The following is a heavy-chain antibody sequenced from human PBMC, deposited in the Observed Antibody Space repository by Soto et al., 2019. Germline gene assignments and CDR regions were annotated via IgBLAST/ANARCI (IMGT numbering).Heavy chain of an antibody. Sequence: EVQLVESGGGLVQPGSSLRLSCATSGFTFSNYWMSWVRQAPGKGLEWVANIRQDGNENNYVDSVKGRFTISRDNARNSLELQMNSLRAEDTAVYYCATKGGRGDAFAIWGQGTMVIVSS. D-gene: IGHD3-16*01. J-gene: IGHJ3*02. CDR2: IRQDGNEN. V-gene: IGHV3-7*01. CDR3: ATKGGRGDAFAI. CDR1: GFTFSNYW.